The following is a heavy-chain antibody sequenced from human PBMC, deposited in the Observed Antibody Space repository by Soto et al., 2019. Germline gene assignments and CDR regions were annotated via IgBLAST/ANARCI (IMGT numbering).Heavy chain of an antibody. CDR2: ISGSGGST. CDR1: GFTFSSYA. V-gene: IGHV3-23*01. J-gene: IGHJ4*02. Sequence: EVQLLESGGGLVQPGGSLRLSCAASGFTFSSYAMSWDRQAPGKGLEWVSAISGSGGSTYYADSVKGRFTISRDNSKNTLYLQMNSLRAEDTAVYYCAKDTGELLHIFDYWGQGTLVTVSS. CDR3: AKDTGELLHIFDY. D-gene: IGHD1-26*01.